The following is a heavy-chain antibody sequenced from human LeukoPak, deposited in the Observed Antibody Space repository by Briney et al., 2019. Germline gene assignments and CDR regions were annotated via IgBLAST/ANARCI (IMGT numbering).Heavy chain of an antibody. D-gene: IGHD3-16*01. CDR1: GDSIRIYY. V-gene: IGHV4-4*07. Sequence: PSETLSLTCTVSGDSIRIYYWSWIRQPAGKGLEWIWRIYSSGGTNYNPSLESRVTILVDNSKNQFSLKLRSVHAADTALYYCAKQLGGWFDPWGEGTLVTVSS. J-gene: IGHJ5*02. CDR3: AKQLGGWFDP. CDR2: IYSSGGT.